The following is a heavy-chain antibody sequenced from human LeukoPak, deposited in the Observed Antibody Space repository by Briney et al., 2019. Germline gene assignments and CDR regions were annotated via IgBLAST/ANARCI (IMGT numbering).Heavy chain of an antibody. CDR3: ARDGGYGSGTYQFDY. J-gene: IGHJ4*02. V-gene: IGHV4-31*03. D-gene: IGHD3-10*01. CDR1: GGSISSGGYY. Sequence: SETLSLTCTVSGGSISSGGYYWSWIRQHPGKGLEWIGYIYYSGSTQYNPSLKSRITISVDTSKNQFSLKLSSVTAADTAIYYCARDGGYGSGTYQFDYWGQGTLVTVSS. CDR2: IYYSGST.